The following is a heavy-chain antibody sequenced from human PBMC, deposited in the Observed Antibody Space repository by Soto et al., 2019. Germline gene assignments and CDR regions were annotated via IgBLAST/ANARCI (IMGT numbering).Heavy chain of an antibody. V-gene: IGHV3-48*02. CDR3: ARIKLVECFFITVDGYDMDV. D-gene: IGHD3-16*01. CDR2: ISSDSRYI. Sequence: EVQLVESGGGLVQPGGSLRLSCAASGFTLSNYAVNLVRQAPGKGLEWVSYISSDSRYIHYGDSVKGWFTISRDNARNSVYLQMNSLRDEDTAVYYCARIKLVECFFITVDGYDMDVWGQGTPVTVSS. J-gene: IGHJ6*02. CDR1: GFTLSNYA.